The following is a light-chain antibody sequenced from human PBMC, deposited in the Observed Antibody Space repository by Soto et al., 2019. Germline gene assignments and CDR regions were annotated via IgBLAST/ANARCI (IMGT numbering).Light chain of an antibody. Sequence: AIRMTKSPSSLSASTGDRVTITCRASQGISSYLAWYQQKPGKAPKLMIYAASTLQSGVPSMFSGSGSGTDFTLTFSCLQSEDLATEYWQQYYSYPYTCGQGTKLEIK. J-gene: IGKJ2*01. V-gene: IGKV1-8*01. CDR1: QGISSY. CDR3: QQYYSYPYT. CDR2: AAS.